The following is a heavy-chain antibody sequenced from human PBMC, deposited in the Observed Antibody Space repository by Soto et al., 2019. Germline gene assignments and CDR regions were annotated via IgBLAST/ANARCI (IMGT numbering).Heavy chain of an antibody. CDR3: ARFRYCSSTSCYRGYYYGMDV. CDR1: GGTFSSYA. D-gene: IGHD2-2*01. CDR2: IIPILGTA. J-gene: IGHJ6*02. Sequence: SVKVSCKASGGTFSSYAISWVRQAPGQGLEWMGGIIPILGTANYAQKFQGRVTITADESTSTAYMELSSLRSEDTAVYYCARFRYCSSTSCYRGYYYGMDVWGQGTTVTVSS. V-gene: IGHV1-69*13.